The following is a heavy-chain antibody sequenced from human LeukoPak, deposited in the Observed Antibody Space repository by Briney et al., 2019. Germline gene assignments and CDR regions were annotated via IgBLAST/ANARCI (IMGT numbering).Heavy chain of an antibody. CDR2: VNPNSGGT. Sequence: ASVKVSCKASGYTFTGYYMHWVRQAPGQGLEWMGWVNPNSGGTNYAQEFEVSVTVTRDTSRSTAYSKLSLLISDDTAVDHCAFERGTPLELGYWGQGNLVTVSS. J-gene: IGHJ4*02. CDR1: GYTFTGYY. V-gene: IGHV1-2*02. D-gene: IGHD1-7*01. CDR3: AFERGTPLELGY.